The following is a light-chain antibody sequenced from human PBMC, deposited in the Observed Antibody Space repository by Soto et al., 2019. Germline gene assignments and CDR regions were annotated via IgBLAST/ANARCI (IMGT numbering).Light chain of an antibody. CDR3: QCYDGSLSGWV. V-gene: IGLV1-40*01. Sequence: QSVLTQPPSVSGAPGQRVTISCTGSSSNIGAGYDVHWYQQLPGTAPNLLIYGNSNRPSGVPDRFSGSKSGTSASLAITGLQADDEADDYCQCYDGSLSGWVFGGGTQLTVL. J-gene: IGLJ3*02. CDR2: GNS. CDR1: SSNIGAGYD.